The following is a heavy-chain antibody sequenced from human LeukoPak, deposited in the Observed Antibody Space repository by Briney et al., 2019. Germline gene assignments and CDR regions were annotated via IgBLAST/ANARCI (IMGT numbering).Heavy chain of an antibody. CDR3: ARGLRFSGWIRQYYFDY. D-gene: IGHD6-19*01. V-gene: IGHV1-46*01. Sequence: GASVKVSCKASGYTFTSYYMHWVRQAPGQGLEWMGIINPSGGSTSYAQKFQGRVTMTRDMSTSTVYMELSSLRSADTAVYYCARGLRFSGWIRQYYFDYWGQGTLVTVSS. CDR2: INPSGGST. J-gene: IGHJ4*02. CDR1: GYTFTSYY.